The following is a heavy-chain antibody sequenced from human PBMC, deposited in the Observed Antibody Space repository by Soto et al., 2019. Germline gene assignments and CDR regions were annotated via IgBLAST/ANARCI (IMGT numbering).Heavy chain of an antibody. D-gene: IGHD6-13*01. CDR2: ISGSGGST. Sequence: GGSLRLSCAASGFTFSSYAMSWVRQAPGKGLEWVSAISGSGGSTYYADSVKGRFTISRDNSKNTLYLQMNSLRAEDTAVYYCAKGILHSSSWSFGMFDYWGQGTLVTVSS. J-gene: IGHJ4*02. CDR3: AKGILHSSSWSFGMFDY. CDR1: GFTFSSYA. V-gene: IGHV3-23*01.